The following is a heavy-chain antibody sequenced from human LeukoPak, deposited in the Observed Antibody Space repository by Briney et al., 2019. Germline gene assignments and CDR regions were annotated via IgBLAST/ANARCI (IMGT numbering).Heavy chain of an antibody. Sequence: GGSLRLSCAASGFTFSSYGMHWVRQAPGKGLEWVAVISYDGSNKYYADSVKGRFTISRDNSKNTLYLQMNSLRAEDTAVYYCARGDSTAGFDYWGQGTLVTVSS. CDR3: ARGDSTAGFDY. V-gene: IGHV3-30*03. CDR2: ISYDGSNK. J-gene: IGHJ4*02. D-gene: IGHD4-17*01. CDR1: GFTFSSYG.